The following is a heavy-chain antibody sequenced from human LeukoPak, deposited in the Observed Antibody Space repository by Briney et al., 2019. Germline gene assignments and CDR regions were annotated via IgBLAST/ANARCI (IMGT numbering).Heavy chain of an antibody. Sequence: GESLKISCKGSGYSFPSFWIAWGRPMPGKGVELMGIIWPIDSDTIYSPSFQGQVTISVDKSISTAYLQWSSLKASDTAMYYCARRPSYDSSGYSVDDWGQGTLVTVSS. J-gene: IGHJ4*02. V-gene: IGHV5-51*01. D-gene: IGHD3-22*01. CDR3: ARRPSYDSSGYSVDD. CDR2: IWPIDSDT. CDR1: GYSFPSFW.